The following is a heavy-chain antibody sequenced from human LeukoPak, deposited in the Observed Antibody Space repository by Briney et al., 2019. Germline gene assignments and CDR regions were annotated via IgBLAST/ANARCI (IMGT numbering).Heavy chain of an antibody. D-gene: IGHD6-13*01. V-gene: IGHV3-23*01. CDR2: ISGSGGST. Sequence: PGGSLRLSCAASGFTFSSYAMSWVRQAPGKGLEWVSAISGSGGSTYYADSVKGRFTISRDNSKNTLYLQMNSLRAEDTAVYYCAHSSSWYGYFQHWGQGTLVTVSS. CDR3: AHSSSWYGYFQH. CDR1: GFTFSSYA. J-gene: IGHJ1*01.